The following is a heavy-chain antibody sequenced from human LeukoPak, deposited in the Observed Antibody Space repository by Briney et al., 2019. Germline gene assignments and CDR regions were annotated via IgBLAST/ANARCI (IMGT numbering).Heavy chain of an antibody. J-gene: IGHJ6*03. D-gene: IGHD5-24*01. Sequence: GGSLRLSCAASGFTFSDYYMSWIRQAPGKGLEWLSCISTTSSTRYYADSVKGRFTISRDNAKKSLYLQVNSLRAEDTAVYYCARTGDGYSSFSYYYYMDVWGKGTTVTISS. CDR1: GFTFSDYY. V-gene: IGHV3-11*04. CDR2: ISTTSSTR. CDR3: ARTGDGYSSFSYYYYMDV.